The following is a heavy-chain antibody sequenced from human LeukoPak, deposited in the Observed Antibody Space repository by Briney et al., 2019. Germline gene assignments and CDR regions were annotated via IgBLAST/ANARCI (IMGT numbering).Heavy chain of an antibody. CDR3: ARDYRKIAARREFDY. CDR1: GFTFSSYS. J-gene: IGHJ4*02. Sequence: TGGSLRLSCAASGFTFSSYSMNWVRQAPGKGLEWVSSISSSSSYIYYADSGKGRFTTSRDNAKNSLYLQMNSLRAEDTAVYYCARDYRKIAARREFDYWGQGTLVTVSS. CDR2: ISSSSSYI. D-gene: IGHD6-6*01. V-gene: IGHV3-21*01.